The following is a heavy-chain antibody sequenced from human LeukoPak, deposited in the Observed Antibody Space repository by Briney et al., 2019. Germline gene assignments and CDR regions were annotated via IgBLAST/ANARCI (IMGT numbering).Heavy chain of an antibody. Sequence: ASVKVSCKASGYTFTGYYMHWVRQAPGQGLEWMGWINPNSGGTNYAQKFQGRVTMTRDTSISTAYMELSRLRSDDTAVYYCARYPKRITMVRGVNNWFDPWGQGTLVTVSS. CDR2: INPNSGGT. CDR3: ARYPKRITMVRGVNNWFDP. J-gene: IGHJ5*02. CDR1: GYTFTGYY. D-gene: IGHD3-10*01. V-gene: IGHV1-2*02.